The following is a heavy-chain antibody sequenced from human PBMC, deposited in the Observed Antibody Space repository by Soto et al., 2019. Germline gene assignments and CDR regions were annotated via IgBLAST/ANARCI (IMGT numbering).Heavy chain of an antibody. V-gene: IGHV3-23*01. CDR3: AKDEAAAGEFDY. CDR1: GFTFSSYA. D-gene: IGHD6-13*01. CDR2: ISGSGGST. Sequence: EVRLLESGGGLVQPGGSLRLSCAASGFTFSSYAMSWVRQAPGKGLEWVSAISGSGGSTYYADSVKGRFTISRDNSKNTLYLQMNSLRAEDTAVYYCAKDEAAAGEFDYWGQGTLVTVSS. J-gene: IGHJ4*02.